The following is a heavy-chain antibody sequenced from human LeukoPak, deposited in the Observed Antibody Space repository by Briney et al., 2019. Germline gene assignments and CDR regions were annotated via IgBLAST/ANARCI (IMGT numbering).Heavy chain of an antibody. CDR3: ARLVGYSSSWYGSAFDI. Sequence: GESLKISCKGSGYSFSTYWIAWVRQMPGKGLEWMGIIYPGDSNTRYSPSFQGQVTISADKSINTAYLQWSSLKASDTAMYYCARLVGYSSSWYGSAFDIWGQGTMVTVSS. D-gene: IGHD6-13*01. J-gene: IGHJ3*02. CDR1: GYSFSTYW. V-gene: IGHV5-51*01. CDR2: IYPGDSNT.